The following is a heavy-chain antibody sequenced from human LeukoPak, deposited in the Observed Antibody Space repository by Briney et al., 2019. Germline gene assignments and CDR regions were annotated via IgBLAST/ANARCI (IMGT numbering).Heavy chain of an antibody. CDR2: ISWNSGSI. CDR3: AKSGSGSYYSHCFDY. D-gene: IGHD3-10*01. J-gene: IGHJ4*02. Sequence: GGSLRLSCAASGFTFDDYAMHWVRQAPGKGLEWVSGISWNSGSIGYADSVKGRFTISRDNAKNSLYLQMNRLRAEDMALYYCAKSGSGSYYSHCFDYWGQGTLVTVSS. V-gene: IGHV3-9*03. CDR1: GFTFDDYA.